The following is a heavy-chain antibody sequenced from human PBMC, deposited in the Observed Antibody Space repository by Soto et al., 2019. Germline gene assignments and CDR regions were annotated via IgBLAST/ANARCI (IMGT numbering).Heavy chain of an antibody. Sequence: SETLSLTCTVSGGSISSYYWSWIRQPPEKGLEWIGNIYSSGSTYYNPSLNSRVTISVDTSKNQFSLKLSSVTAADTAVYYCARLLRHNYYGMDVWGQGTTVTVSS. CDR1: GGSISSYY. V-gene: IGHV4-59*08. CDR3: ARLLRHNYYGMDV. CDR2: IYSSGST. D-gene: IGHD5-12*01. J-gene: IGHJ6*02.